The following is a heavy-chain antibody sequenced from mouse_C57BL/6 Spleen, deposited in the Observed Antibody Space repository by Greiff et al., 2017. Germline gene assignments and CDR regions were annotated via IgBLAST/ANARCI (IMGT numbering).Heavy chain of an antibody. J-gene: IGHJ1*03. CDR1: GYTFTSYW. D-gene: IGHD2-3*01. V-gene: IGHV1-50*01. CDR2: IDPSDSYT. Sequence: QVQLQQPGAELVKPGASVKLSCKASGYTFTSYWMQWVKQRPGQGLEWIGEIDPSDSYTNYNQKFKGKATLTVDTSSSTAYMQLSSLTSEDSAVYYCARGWDPWYFDVWGTGTTVTVSS. CDR3: ARGWDPWYFDV.